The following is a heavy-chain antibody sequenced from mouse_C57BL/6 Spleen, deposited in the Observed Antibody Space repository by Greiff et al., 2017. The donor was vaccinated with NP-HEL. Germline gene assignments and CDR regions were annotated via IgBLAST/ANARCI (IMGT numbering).Heavy chain of an antibody. CDR3: ARSLTGTDY. D-gene: IGHD4-1*01. CDR2: INPNNGGT. J-gene: IGHJ2*01. Sequence: VQLQQSGPELVKPGASVKISCKASGYTFTDYYMNWVKQSHGKSLEWIGDINPNNGGTSYNQKFKGKATLTVDKSSSTAYMELRSLTSEDSAVYYCARSLTGTDYGGQGTTLTVSS. CDR1: GYTFTDYY. V-gene: IGHV1-26*01.